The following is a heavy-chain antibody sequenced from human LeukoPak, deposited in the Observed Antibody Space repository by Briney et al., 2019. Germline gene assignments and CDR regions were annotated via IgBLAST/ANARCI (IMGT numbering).Heavy chain of an antibody. CDR2: IYYSGST. CDR1: GGSISSGDYY. CDR3: ARVGFCTNGVCYLYYYYMDV. J-gene: IGHJ6*03. Sequence: PSQTLSLTCTDSGGSISSGDYYWSWIRQPPGKGLEWIGYIYYSGSTYYNPSLKSRVTISVDTSKNQFSLKLSSVTAADTAVYYCARVGFCTNGVCYLYYYYMDVWGKGTTVTVSS. D-gene: IGHD2-8*01. V-gene: IGHV4-30-4*08.